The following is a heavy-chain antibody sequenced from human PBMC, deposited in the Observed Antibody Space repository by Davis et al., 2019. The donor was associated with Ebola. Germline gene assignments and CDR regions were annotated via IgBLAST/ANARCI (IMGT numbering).Heavy chain of an antibody. CDR3: ARVTSLLPDY. CDR1: GGSISSISYY. Sequence: MPSETLSLTCTVSGGSISSISYYWGWIRQPLGKGLEWIGYIYYSGSTNYNPSLKSRVTISVDTSKNQFSLKLSSVTAADTAVYYCARVTSLLPDYWGQGTLVTVSS. CDR2: IYYSGST. J-gene: IGHJ4*02. V-gene: IGHV4-61*05. D-gene: IGHD2-21*02.